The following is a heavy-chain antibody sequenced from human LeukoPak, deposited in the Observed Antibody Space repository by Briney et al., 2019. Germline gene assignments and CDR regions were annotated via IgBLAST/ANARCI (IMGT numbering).Heavy chain of an antibody. D-gene: IGHD6-19*01. V-gene: IGHV3-23*01. CDR1: GFTFSNSA. CDR3: AKGIYSSGWSYFDY. CDR2: LSGSGITT. Sequence: GGSLRLSCAASGFTFSNSAMSWVRQAPGKGLEWVSTLSGSGITTYYADSVKGRFTISRDNSKNTLYLQMNSLRAEDTAVYYCAKGIYSSGWSYFDYWAHGTLVTVPS. J-gene: IGHJ4*01.